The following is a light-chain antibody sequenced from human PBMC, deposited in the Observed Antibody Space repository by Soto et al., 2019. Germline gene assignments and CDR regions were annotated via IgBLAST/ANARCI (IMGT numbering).Light chain of an antibody. Sequence: QSALTQPRSVSGSPGQSVTISCTGASSDVGGYNFVSWYQQHPGKAPILMIYDVTTRPSGVSDRFSGSKSGNTASLTISGLQAEDEADYYCCSYAGSYTSRVFGTGTKLTVL. CDR3: CSYAGSYTSRV. CDR2: DVT. J-gene: IGLJ1*01. V-gene: IGLV2-11*01. CDR1: SSDVGGYNF.